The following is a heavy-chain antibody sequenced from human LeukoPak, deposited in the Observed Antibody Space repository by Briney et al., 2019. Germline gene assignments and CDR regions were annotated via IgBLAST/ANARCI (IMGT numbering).Heavy chain of an antibody. J-gene: IGHJ6*03. Sequence: GGSLRLSCAASGFTFSSYSMKWVRQAPGKGLEWVSYISTSSSTIYYADSVKGRFTISRDDAKNSLYLQMNSLRAEDTAVNYCARTRVIPATIDYYYYYMDVWGKGTTVTVSS. CDR2: ISTSSSTI. D-gene: IGHD2-2*01. CDR1: GFTFSSYS. V-gene: IGHV3-48*01. CDR3: ARTRVIPATIDYYYYYMDV.